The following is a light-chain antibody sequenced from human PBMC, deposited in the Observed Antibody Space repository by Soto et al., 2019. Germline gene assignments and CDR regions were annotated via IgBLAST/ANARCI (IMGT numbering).Light chain of an antibody. CDR1: SSDVGSYNL. Sequence: QSVLTQPASVSGSPGQSITISCTGTSSDVGSYNLVSWYQQHPGKAPKLIIYEGSKRPSGVSNRFSGSKSGNTASLTISGLQAEDEADYYCCSYAGSSTFVFGTGTKVT. V-gene: IGLV2-23*03. J-gene: IGLJ1*01. CDR2: EGS. CDR3: CSYAGSSTFV.